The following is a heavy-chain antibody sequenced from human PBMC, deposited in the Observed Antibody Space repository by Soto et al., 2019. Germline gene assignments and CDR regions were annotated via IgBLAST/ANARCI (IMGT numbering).Heavy chain of an antibody. V-gene: IGHV3-11*01. CDR1: GFTFSDYY. Sequence: PGGSLRLSCAASGFTFSDYYMSWIRQAPGKGLEWVSYISSSGSTIYYADSVKGRFTISRDNAKNSLYLQMNSLRAEDTAVYYCARGSPQNSYALNWFDPWGQGTLVTVSS. CDR2: ISSSGSTI. J-gene: IGHJ5*02. CDR3: ARGSPQNSYALNWFDP. D-gene: IGHD5-18*01.